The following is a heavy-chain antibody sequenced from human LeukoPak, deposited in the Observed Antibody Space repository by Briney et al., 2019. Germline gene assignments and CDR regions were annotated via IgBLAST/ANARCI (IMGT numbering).Heavy chain of an antibody. CDR1: GFTFSIYS. D-gene: IGHD2-21*01. J-gene: IGHJ4*02. V-gene: IGHV3-48*01. Sequence: GGSLRLSCAASGFTFSIYSMDWVRQAPGKGLEWVSYISSGSSTIYYADSVKGRFTISRDNARNSLYLQMNSLRAEDTAVYYCAKFRGGSYGTYFDYWGQGTLVTVSS. CDR3: AKFRGGSYGTYFDY. CDR2: ISSGSSTI.